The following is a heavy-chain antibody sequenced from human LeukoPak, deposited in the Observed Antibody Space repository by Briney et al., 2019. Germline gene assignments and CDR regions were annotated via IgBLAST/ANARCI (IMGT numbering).Heavy chain of an antibody. Sequence: ASVKVSCKASGYTFTSYGISWVRQAPGQGLEWMGWMNPNSGNTGYAQKFQGRVTMTRNTSISTAYMELSSLRSEDTAVYYCARGLEWELRGYGMDVWGQGTTVTVSS. CDR2: MNPNSGNT. J-gene: IGHJ6*02. CDR1: GYTFTSYG. D-gene: IGHD1-26*01. V-gene: IGHV1-8*02. CDR3: ARGLEWELRGYGMDV.